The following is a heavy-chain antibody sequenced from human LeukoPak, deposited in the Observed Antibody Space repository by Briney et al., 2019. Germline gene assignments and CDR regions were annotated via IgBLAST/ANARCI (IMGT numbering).Heavy chain of an antibody. V-gene: IGHV4-34*01. CDR1: GGSFSGYY. D-gene: IGHD3-10*01. CDR3: ARNRMVRGVIRIYYYYYMDV. Sequence: SETLSLTCAVYGGSFSGYYWSWIRQPPGKGLEWIGEINHSGSTNYNPSLKSRVTISVDTSKNQFSLKLSSVTAADTAVYYCARNRMVRGVIRIYYYYYMDVWGKGTTVTISS. CDR2: INHSGST. J-gene: IGHJ6*03.